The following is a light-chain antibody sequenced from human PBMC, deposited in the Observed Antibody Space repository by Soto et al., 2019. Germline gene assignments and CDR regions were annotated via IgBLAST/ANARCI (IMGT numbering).Light chain of an antibody. Sequence: QSALTQPASVSGSPGQSITMSCTGTSSDVGGYNYVSWYQQHPGKAPKLLIYDVSKRPSGVSNRFSGSKSGNTASLTISGLQAEDEADYYCSSYTSSSTLYVFGSGTKLTVL. CDR3: SSYTSSSTLYV. V-gene: IGLV2-14*01. CDR1: SSDVGGYNY. CDR2: DVS. J-gene: IGLJ1*01.